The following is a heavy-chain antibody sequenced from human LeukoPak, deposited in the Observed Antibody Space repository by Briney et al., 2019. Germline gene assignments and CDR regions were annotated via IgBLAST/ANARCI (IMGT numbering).Heavy chain of an antibody. CDR2: IRYDGSNK. D-gene: IGHD1-1*01. CDR1: GFTFISYS. V-gene: IGHV3-30*02. J-gene: IGHJ6*03. Sequence: PGGSLRLSCAASGFTFISYSIHWVRQAPGKGLEWVAFIRYDGSNKYYADSVKGRFTISRDNSKNTVYLQMNSLRAEDTAVYYCAKSFGTTGTTIYYYYYYMDVWGKGTTVTVSS. CDR3: AKSFGTTGTTIYYYYYYMDV.